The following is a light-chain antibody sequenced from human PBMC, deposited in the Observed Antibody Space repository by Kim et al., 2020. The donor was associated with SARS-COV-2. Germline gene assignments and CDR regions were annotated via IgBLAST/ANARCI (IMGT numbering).Light chain of an antibody. Sequence: SASRGDRVPITCQERQDINLYVMWYQQKSERAPKLLLYEASNLETGVPSRFFGSGSGTEFTFTHTSLQPEDIATYYCQQYSKVPYTFGQETKLEI. J-gene: IGKJ2*01. CDR1: QDINLY. CDR2: EAS. V-gene: IGKV1-33*01. CDR3: QQYSKVPYT.